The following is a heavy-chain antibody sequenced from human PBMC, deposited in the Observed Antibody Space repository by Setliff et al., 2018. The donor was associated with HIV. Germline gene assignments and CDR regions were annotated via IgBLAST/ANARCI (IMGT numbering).Heavy chain of an antibody. D-gene: IGHD6-13*01. CDR1: GFTFSSYA. V-gene: IGHV3-23*01. CDR2: ISGSGGST. Sequence: PGGSLRLSCAASGFTFSSYAMSWVRQAPGKGLEWVSAISGSGGSTYYADSVRGRFTISRDNSKNTLYLQMNSLRAEDTAVYYCAKDFRGNLAAAGIIDLWDQGTLVTVSS. J-gene: IGHJ5*02. CDR3: AKDFRGNLAAAGIIDL.